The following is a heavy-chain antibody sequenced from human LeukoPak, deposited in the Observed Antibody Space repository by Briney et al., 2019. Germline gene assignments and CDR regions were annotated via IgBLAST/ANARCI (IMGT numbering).Heavy chain of an antibody. CDR2: ISYDGSNK. D-gene: IGHD5-24*01. J-gene: IGHJ6*03. CDR3: ARDGKMATIDEDGYYYYYYMDV. V-gene: IGHV3-30*04. Sequence: GGSLRLSCAASGFTFSSYEMNWVRQAPGKGLEWVAVISYDGSNKYYADSVKGRFTISRDNSKNTLYLQMNSLRAEDTAVYYCARDGKMATIDEDGYYYYYYMDVWGKGTTVTVSS. CDR1: GFTFSSYE.